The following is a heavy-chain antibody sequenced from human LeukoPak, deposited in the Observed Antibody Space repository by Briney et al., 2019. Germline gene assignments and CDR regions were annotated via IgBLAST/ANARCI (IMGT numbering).Heavy chain of an antibody. CDR1: GFTFSSYG. Sequence: GGSLRFSCAASGFTFSSYGMSWVRQAPGKGLEWVSAISGSGSTIYYADSVKGRFTISRDNAKNSLYLQMNSLRAEDTAVYYCAELGITMIGGVWGKGTTVTISS. CDR2: ISGSGSTI. D-gene: IGHD3-10*02. CDR3: AELGITMIGGV. V-gene: IGHV3-48*04. J-gene: IGHJ6*04.